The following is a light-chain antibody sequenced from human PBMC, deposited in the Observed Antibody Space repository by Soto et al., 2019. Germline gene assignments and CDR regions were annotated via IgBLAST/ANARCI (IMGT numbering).Light chain of an antibody. CDR1: KLGDKY. V-gene: IGLV3-1*01. CDR2: QDR. Sequence: SYELTQPPSVSVSPGQTASITCSGDKLGDKYACWYQQRPGQSPVLVIYQDRKRPSGIPERFSGSNSGNTATLTLSGTQAMDEADYYCQAGDSSPVVFGGGTKLTVL. CDR3: QAGDSSPVV. J-gene: IGLJ3*02.